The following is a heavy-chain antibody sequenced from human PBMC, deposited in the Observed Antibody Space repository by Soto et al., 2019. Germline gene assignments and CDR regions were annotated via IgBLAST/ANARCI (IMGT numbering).Heavy chain of an antibody. CDR2: ISYDGSNK. D-gene: IGHD2-8*01. CDR3: ARDPGVWGDRTDYYFDY. V-gene: IGHV3-30-3*01. Sequence: GGSLRLSCAASGFTFSSYAMHWVRQAPGKGLEWVAVISYDGSNKYYADSVKGRFTISRDNSKNTLYLQMNSLRAEDTAVYYCARDPGVWGDRTDYYFDYWGQGTLVTVSS. J-gene: IGHJ4*02. CDR1: GFTFSSYA.